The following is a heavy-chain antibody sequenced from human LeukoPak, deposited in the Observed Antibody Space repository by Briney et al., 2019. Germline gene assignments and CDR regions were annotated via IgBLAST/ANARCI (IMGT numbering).Heavy chain of an antibody. V-gene: IGHV3-33*01. CDR3: ARDPLLQFFFDY. D-gene: IGHD3-3*01. CDR2: IWYDGSNK. CDR1: GFTFSSYG. Sequence: GRSLRLSCAASGFTFSSYGMHWVRQAPGKGLGWVAVIWYDGSNKYYADSVKGRFTISRDNSKNTLYLQMNSLRAEDTAVYYCARDPLLQFFFDYWGQGTQVTVSS. J-gene: IGHJ4*02.